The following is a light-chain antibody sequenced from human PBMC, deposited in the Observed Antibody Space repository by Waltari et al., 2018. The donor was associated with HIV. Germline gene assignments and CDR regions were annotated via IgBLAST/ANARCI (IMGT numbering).Light chain of an antibody. Sequence: QSALTQPASVSGSPGQSITISSTGTSRDVGGYHYVTWYQQHPGKAPKLMMYDVSNRPAGVTNRFSGSKSGNTASLTISGLQAEDEADYYCSSYTSSSTLVFGGETKLTVL. CDR2: DVS. CDR1: SRDVGGYHY. CDR3: SSYTSSSTLV. J-gene: IGLJ2*01. V-gene: IGLV2-14*01.